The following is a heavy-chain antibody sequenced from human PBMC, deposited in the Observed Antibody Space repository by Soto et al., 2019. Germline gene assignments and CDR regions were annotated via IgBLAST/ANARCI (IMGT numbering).Heavy chain of an antibody. CDR1: GFSISSSGMG. Sequence: QITLKESGPPLVKPAQTLTLTCTFSGFSISSSGMGVGWIRQPPGKALEWLTLIYWDDDKRYRPSLKSRLTITKDTSKNQVVLTMTNMDPVDTATYYCVHKVLREYYFDYWGQGILVTVSS. CDR2: IYWDDDK. CDR3: VHKVLREYYFDY. J-gene: IGHJ4*02. V-gene: IGHV2-5*02. D-gene: IGHD1-26*01.